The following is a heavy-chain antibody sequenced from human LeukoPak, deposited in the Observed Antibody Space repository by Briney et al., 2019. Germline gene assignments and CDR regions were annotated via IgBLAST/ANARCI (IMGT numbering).Heavy chain of an antibody. V-gene: IGHV4-59*01. CDR2: IYYSGST. Sequence: SETLSLTCTVSGGPISSYYWSWIRQPPGKGLEWIGYIYYSGSTNYNPSPKSRVTISVDTSKNQFSLKLSSVTAADTAVYYCATSKGGYNWNYGAFDIWGQGTMVTVSS. CDR3: ATSKGGYNWNYGAFDI. D-gene: IGHD1-7*01. J-gene: IGHJ3*02. CDR1: GGPISSYY.